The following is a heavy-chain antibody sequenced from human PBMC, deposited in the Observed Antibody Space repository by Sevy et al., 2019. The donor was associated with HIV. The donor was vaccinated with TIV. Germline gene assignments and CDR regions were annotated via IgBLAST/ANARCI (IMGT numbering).Heavy chain of an antibody. D-gene: IGHD6-19*01. CDR1: GFTFSSYG. V-gene: IGHV3-30*18. CDR3: AKDTRSSGIDY. CDR2: ISYDGSNK. J-gene: IGHJ4*02. Sequence: GGSLRLSCAASGFTFSSYGMHWVRQAPGKGLEWVAVISYDGSNKYYADSVKGRFTISRDNSKNTLYLQMNSLRAEDTAVYYCAKDTRSSGIDYWGQGTLVTVSS.